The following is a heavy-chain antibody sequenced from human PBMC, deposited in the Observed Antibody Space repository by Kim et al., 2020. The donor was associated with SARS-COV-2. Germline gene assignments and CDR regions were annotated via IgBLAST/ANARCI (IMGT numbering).Heavy chain of an antibody. CDR2: IYSDGSGT. D-gene: IGHD3-22*01. CDR1: GFTFSRYW. J-gene: IGHJ4*02. CDR3: ARRAVDSSGTYYFDY. Sequence: GGSLRLSCAASGFTFSRYWMHWVRQPPGKGLVWVSRIYSDGSGTSYADSVKGRCTISRDNAKNTLYLQMNSLRAEDTALYYCARRAVDSSGTYYFDYWGQGTLVTVSS. V-gene: IGHV3-74*01.